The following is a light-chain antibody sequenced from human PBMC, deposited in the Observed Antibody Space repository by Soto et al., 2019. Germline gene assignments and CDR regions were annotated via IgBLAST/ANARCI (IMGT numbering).Light chain of an antibody. CDR3: QQSISTPT. J-gene: IGKJ2*01. Sequence: DIPMTQSPSSLSASVGDRVTITCRASQTISNYLNWYQQKPGKAPKLLIYAASTSRSGVPSRFSGSGSGTAFTLTISSLQPEDVATYYCQQSISTPTFGQGTKLEIK. CDR1: QTISNY. V-gene: IGKV1-39*01. CDR2: AAS.